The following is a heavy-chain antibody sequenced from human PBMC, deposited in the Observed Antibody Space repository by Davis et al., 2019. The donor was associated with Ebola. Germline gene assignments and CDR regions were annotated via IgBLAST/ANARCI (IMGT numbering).Heavy chain of an antibody. CDR3: ARVGRICY. CDR2: ISYDGSNK. V-gene: IGHV3-30-3*01. J-gene: IGHJ4*02. Sequence: GESLKISCAASGFTFSSYAMHWVRQAPGKGLEWVAVISYDGSNKYYADSVKGRFTISRDNAKNSLYLQMNSLRAEDTAVYYCARVGRICYWGQGTLVTVSS. CDR1: GFTFSSYA.